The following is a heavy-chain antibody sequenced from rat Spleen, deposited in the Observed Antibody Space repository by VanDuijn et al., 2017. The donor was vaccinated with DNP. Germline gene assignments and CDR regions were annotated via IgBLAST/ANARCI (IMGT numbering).Heavy chain of an antibody. CDR1: GFIFSDYN. V-gene: IGHV5-7*01. J-gene: IGHJ3*01. Sequence: EVRLVESGGGLFQPGRSLKLSCAASGFIFSDYNMAWVRQAPTKGLEWVGYISYDGGSTFYGDAVKGRFTISRDNAKNTLYLQMNSLRSEDTATYYCARDSSSAWWGQGTQVTVSS. D-gene: IGHD1-2*01. CDR3: ARDSSSAW. CDR2: ISYDGGST.